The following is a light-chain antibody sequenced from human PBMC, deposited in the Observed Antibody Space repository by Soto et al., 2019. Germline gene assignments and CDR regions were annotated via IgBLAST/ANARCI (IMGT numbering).Light chain of an antibody. J-gene: IGLJ2*01. V-gene: IGLV1-40*01. CDR1: SSNIGAGYD. CDR2: GNN. Sequence: QSVLTQPPSVSGAPGQRVTISCTGSSSNIGAGYDVHWYQHLPGTAPKLLISGNNNRPSGVPDRFSGSKSGTSASLAITGLQAEDEADYYCQSYDSSLSAYVVFGGGTQLTVL. CDR3: QSYDSSLSAYVV.